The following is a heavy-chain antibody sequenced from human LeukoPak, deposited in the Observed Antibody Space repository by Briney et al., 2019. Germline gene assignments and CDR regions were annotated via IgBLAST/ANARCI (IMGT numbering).Heavy chain of an antibody. CDR3: ARDGGIAAAPRDNWFDP. CDR1: GFTFSSYE. Sequence: GGSLRLSCAASGFTFSSYEMNWVRQAPGKGLEWVSYISSSGSTIYYADSVKGRFTISRDNAKNSLYPQMNSLRAEDTAVYYCARDGGIAAAPRDNWFDPWGQGTLVTVSS. D-gene: IGHD6-13*01. V-gene: IGHV3-48*03. CDR2: ISSSGSTI. J-gene: IGHJ5*02.